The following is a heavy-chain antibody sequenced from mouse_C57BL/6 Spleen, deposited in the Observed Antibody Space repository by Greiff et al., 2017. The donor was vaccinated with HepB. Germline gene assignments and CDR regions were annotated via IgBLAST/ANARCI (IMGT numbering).Heavy chain of an antibody. CDR1: GYTFTSYW. CDR3: ARLTDGYYGY. Sequence: VQLQQPGAELVMPGASVKLSCKASGYTFTSYWMHWVKQRPGQGLEWIGEIDPSDSYTNYNQKFKGKSTLTVDKSSSTAYMQLSSLTSEDSAVYYCARLTDGYYGYWGQGTTLTVSS. V-gene: IGHV1-69*01. J-gene: IGHJ2*01. CDR2: IDPSDSYT. D-gene: IGHD2-3*01.